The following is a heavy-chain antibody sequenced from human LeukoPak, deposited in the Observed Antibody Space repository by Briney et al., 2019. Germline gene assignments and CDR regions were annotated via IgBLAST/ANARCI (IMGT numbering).Heavy chain of an antibody. D-gene: IGHD2-2*01. CDR2: ISYDGSNK. CDR3: AVDIVVVPAAIR. CDR1: GFTFSSYG. Sequence: SGGSLRLSCAASGFTFSSYGMHWVRQAPGKGLEWVAVISYDGSNKYYADSVKGRFTISRDNSKNTLYLQMNSLRAEDTAVYYCAVDIVVVPAAIRWGQGTLVTVSS. V-gene: IGHV3-30*03. J-gene: IGHJ4*02.